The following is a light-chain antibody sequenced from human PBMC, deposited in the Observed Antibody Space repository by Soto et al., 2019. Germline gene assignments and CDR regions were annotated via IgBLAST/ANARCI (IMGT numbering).Light chain of an antibody. J-gene: IGLJ2*01. V-gene: IGLV2-14*01. CDR2: GVS. CDR3: SSYTTIKTVV. CDR1: SSDIGTYKH. Sequence: QSVLTQPASVSGSPGQSITISCTGTSSDIGTYKHVSWFQHHPGKAPKLIIFGVSNRPSGISDRFSGFKSANTAYLTISGVQPEDEADYHCSSYTTIKTVVFGGGTKLTVL.